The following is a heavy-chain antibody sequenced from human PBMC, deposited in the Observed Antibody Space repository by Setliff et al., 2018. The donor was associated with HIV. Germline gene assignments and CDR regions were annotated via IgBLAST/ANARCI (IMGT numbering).Heavy chain of an antibody. CDR1: GYTFTGYY. CDR3: ASAGAWQRNALDI. J-gene: IGHJ3*02. V-gene: IGHV1-2*02. CDR2: INPNSGGT. Sequence: ASVKVSCKASGYTFTGYYMHRVRQAPGQGLEWMGWINPNSGGTTYAQKFQGRVTMTRDTSISTAYMEVSRLRSDDTAVYYCASAGAWQRNALDIWGQGTMVTV. D-gene: IGHD5-12*01.